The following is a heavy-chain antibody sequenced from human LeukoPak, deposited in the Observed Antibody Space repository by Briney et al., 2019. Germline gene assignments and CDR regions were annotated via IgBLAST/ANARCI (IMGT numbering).Heavy chain of an antibody. Sequence: GVSLRLSCAPSGFPFRIYSMNWVRQAPGEGREWVSSISSSRYIYYADSVKGRFAISRDTAKNSLYLQMNSLRAEDTAVYYCARDDGGNLDYWGQGTLVTVSS. CDR2: ISSSRYI. J-gene: IGHJ4*02. CDR3: ARDDGGNLDY. CDR1: GFPFRIYS. V-gene: IGHV3-21*01. D-gene: IGHD4-23*01.